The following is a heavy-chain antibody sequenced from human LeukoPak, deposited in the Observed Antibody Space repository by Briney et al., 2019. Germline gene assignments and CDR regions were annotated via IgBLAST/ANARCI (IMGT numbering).Heavy chain of an antibody. Sequence: GGSLRLSCAASGFTFSSYGMHWVRQAPGKGLEWVAVISYDGSNKYYADSVKGRFTISRDNSKNTLYLQMNSLRAEDTAVYYCAKDRPYHPRGRGTLVTVSS. J-gene: IGHJ2*01. CDR1: GFTFSSYG. CDR2: ISYDGSNK. V-gene: IGHV3-30*18. D-gene: IGHD6-6*01. CDR3: AKDRPYHP.